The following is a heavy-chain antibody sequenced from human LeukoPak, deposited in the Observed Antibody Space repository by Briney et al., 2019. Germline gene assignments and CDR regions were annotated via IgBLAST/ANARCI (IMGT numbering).Heavy chain of an antibody. V-gene: IGHV4-31*03. Sequence: TPQTLSLTCSVSGGSIGSDGYYWNWIRQHAGKGLEWIGHIYYTATTYYNPPLKSRASISVDTSKNQLSLKLSSVTAADTAVYYCARDRATVTSHYSGMDVWGQGTTVTVSS. D-gene: IGHD4-17*01. CDR2: IYYTATT. J-gene: IGHJ6*02. CDR1: GGSIGSDGYY. CDR3: ARDRATVTSHYSGMDV.